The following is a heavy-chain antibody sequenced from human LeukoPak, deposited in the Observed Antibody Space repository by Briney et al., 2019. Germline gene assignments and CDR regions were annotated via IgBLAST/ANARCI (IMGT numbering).Heavy chain of an antibody. D-gene: IGHD2-2*01. V-gene: IGHV3-21*01. CDR1: GFTFSSYS. CDR2: ISSSSSYI. Sequence: GGSLRLSCAASGFTFSSYSMNWVRQAPGKGLEWVSSISSSSSYIYYADSVKGRFTISRDNAKNSLYLQMNSLRAEDTAVYYCARVVPAAMDYYYYGMDVWGQGTTVTVSS. J-gene: IGHJ6*02. CDR3: ARVVPAAMDYYYYGMDV.